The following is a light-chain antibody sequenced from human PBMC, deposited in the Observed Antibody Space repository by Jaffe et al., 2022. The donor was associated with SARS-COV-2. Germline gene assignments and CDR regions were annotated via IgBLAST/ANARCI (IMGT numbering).Light chain of an antibody. Sequence: SSELTQDPAVSVALGQTVRITCQGDSLRSYYASWYQQKPGQAPVLVIYGKNKRPSGIPDRFSGSSSGNTASLTITGPQAEDEADYYCNSRDSSGNHLVFGGGTKLTVL. V-gene: IGLV3-19*01. CDR2: GKN. CDR1: SLRSYY. J-gene: IGLJ2*01. CDR3: NSRDSSGNHLV.